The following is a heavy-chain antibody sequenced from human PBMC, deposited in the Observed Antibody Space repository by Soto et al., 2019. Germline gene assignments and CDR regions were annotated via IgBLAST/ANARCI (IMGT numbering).Heavy chain of an antibody. Sequence: QVQLVESGGGVVQPGRSLRLSCAASGFTFSSYAMHWVRQAPGKGLEWVAVISYDGSNKYYADSVKGRFTISRDNSKNTLYRQMNSLRAEDTAVYDCSRAYEGDYFDSWGQGTLVTVSS. D-gene: IGHD3-16*01. CDR2: ISYDGSNK. J-gene: IGHJ4*02. V-gene: IGHV3-30-3*01. CDR3: SRAYEGDYFDS. CDR1: GFTFSSYA.